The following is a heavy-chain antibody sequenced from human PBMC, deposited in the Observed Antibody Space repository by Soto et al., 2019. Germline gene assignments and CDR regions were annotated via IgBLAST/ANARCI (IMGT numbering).Heavy chain of an antibody. D-gene: IGHD4-4*01. CDR3: ARDDYRYYYYGMDV. V-gene: IGHV3-33*01. Sequence: LRLSCAASGFTFSSYGMHWVRQAPGKGLEWVAVIWYDGSNKYYADSVKGRFTISRDNSKNTLYLQMNSLRAEDTAVYYCARDDYRYYYYGMDVWGQGTTVTVSS. CDR2: IWYDGSNK. J-gene: IGHJ6*02. CDR1: GFTFSSYG.